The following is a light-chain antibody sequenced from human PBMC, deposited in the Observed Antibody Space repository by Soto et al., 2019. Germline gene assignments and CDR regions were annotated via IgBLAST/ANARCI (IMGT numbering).Light chain of an antibody. CDR2: GAS. Sequence: EIVMTQSPATLSVSPGERATLSCRASQSVSSNLAWYQQKPGQAPRLLIYGASTRATGIPARFSGSVSGTEFTLTISSLQSEDFAVYYWQQYNTWPFTFGPGTKVDIK. V-gene: IGKV3-15*01. CDR1: QSVSSN. CDR3: QQYNTWPFT. J-gene: IGKJ3*01.